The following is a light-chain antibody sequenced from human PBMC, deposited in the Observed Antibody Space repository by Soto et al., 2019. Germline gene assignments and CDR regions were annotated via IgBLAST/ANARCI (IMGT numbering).Light chain of an antibody. CDR2: AAS. CDR1: QGISSY. CDR3: QQYYSYPWT. Sequence: AVRMTQSPSSLSASTGDRVTITCRASQGISSYLAWYPQKPGKAPKLLIYAASTLQSGVPSRFSGSGSGTNFTLTISCLQSEDFATYYCQQYYSYPWTFGHGTKVDIK. J-gene: IGKJ1*01. V-gene: IGKV1-8*01.